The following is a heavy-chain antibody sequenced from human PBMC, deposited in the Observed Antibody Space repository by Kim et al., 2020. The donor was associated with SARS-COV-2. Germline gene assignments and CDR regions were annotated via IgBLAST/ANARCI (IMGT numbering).Heavy chain of an antibody. J-gene: IGHJ1*01. V-gene: IGHV1-69*13. D-gene: IGHD1-26*01. CDR1: GGTFSSYA. CDR2: IIPIFGTA. Sequence: SVKVSCKASGGTFSSYAISWVRQAPGQGLEWMGGIIPIFGTANYAQKFQGRVTITADESTSTAYMELRSLRSEDTAVYYCARDLRVGATDAEYFQHWGQGTLVTVSS. CDR3: ARDLRVGATDAEYFQH.